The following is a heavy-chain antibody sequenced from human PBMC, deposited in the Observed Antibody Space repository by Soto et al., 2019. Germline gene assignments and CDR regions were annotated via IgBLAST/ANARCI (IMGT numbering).Heavy chain of an antibody. Sequence: TLSLTFTVSGGSISSDDYYWSFIRQPPGKGLEWIGYIYYSGSTYYNPSLKSRVTISVDTSKNQFSLKLSYVTAADTAVYYCARAQGSGFLVSWGQGTLVTVSS. CDR2: IYYSGST. D-gene: IGHD3-10*01. CDR1: GGSISSDDYY. V-gene: IGHV4-30-4*01. J-gene: IGHJ4*02. CDR3: ARAQGSGFLVS.